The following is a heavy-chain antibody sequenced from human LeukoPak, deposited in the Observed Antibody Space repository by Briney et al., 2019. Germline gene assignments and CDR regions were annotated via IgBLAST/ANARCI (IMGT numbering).Heavy chain of an antibody. J-gene: IGHJ4*02. CDR1: GFTFSSYG. Sequence: PGGSLRLSCAASGFTFSSYGMHWVCQAPGKGLEWVAVISYDGSNKYYADSVKGRFTISRDESKNKLYLQMNSLTAEDTAVYYCAKDHDYGDYSGYFDSWGRGTLVTVSS. V-gene: IGHV3-30*18. CDR2: ISYDGSNK. CDR3: AKDHDYGDYSGYFDS. D-gene: IGHD4-17*01.